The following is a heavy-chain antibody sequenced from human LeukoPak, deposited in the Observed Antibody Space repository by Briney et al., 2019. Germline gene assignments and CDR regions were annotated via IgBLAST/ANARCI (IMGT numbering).Heavy chain of an antibody. D-gene: IGHD3-16*02. CDR3: AREGELSRFDP. CDR2: IYYSGST. J-gene: IGHJ5*02. Sequence: SQTHSLPSHDTGAPTSTYYCSWIRHPQGHGLQWIGYIYYSGSTNYNPSLKSRVTISVDTSKNQFSLKLSSVTAADTAVYYCAREGELSRFDPWGQGTLVTVSS. CDR1: GAPTSTYY. V-gene: IGHV4-59*01.